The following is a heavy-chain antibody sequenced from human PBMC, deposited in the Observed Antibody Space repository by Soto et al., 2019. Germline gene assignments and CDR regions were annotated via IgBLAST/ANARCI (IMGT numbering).Heavy chain of an antibody. CDR2: IYYTGST. CDR3: ARTVAVAGTFSFDY. D-gene: IGHD6-19*01. J-gene: IGHJ4*02. Sequence: QVQLQESGPRLVKPSETLSLTCTVSGGSISSYYWSWIRQPPGKGLEHIGYIYYTGSTNYNPSLKSRVTISVDTSKNQFSLTVSSVTAADTAVYYCARTVAVAGTFSFDYWGQGTLVTVSS. CDR1: GGSISSYY. V-gene: IGHV4-59*01.